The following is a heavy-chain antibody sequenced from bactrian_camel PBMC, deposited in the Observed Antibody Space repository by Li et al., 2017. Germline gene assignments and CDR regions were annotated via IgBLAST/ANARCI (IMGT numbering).Heavy chain of an antibody. D-gene: IGHD6*01. CDR3: ATTYGVGWSFHS. V-gene: IGHV3S10*01. CDR1: GFTFSSYY. Sequence: DVQLVESGGDLVQPGGSLILSCAASGFTFSSYYMSWVRQAPGKGLEWLSGIHSDFSPYYADSVKGRFTISRDNAKNTLYLQLNGLKTEDTGLYYCATTYGVGWSFHSWGQGTQVTVS. CDR2: IHSDFSP. J-gene: IGHJ6*01.